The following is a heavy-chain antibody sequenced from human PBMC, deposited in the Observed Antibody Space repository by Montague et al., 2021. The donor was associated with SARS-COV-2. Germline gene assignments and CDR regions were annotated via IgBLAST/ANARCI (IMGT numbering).Heavy chain of an antibody. CDR2: IWYDGSNQ. V-gene: IGHV3-33*08. CDR1: GFTFSSYD. CDR3: AREYSAPRWFGEYNRYGMDV. J-gene: IGHJ6*02. Sequence: SLRLSCAASGFTFSSYDMHWVRQAPGKGLEWVAVIWYDGSNQYYGDSVKGRFTISRDNSKNTRYLQMNSLRAEDTAVYYCAREYSAPRWFGEYNRYGMDVWGRGTTVTVSS. D-gene: IGHD3-10*01.